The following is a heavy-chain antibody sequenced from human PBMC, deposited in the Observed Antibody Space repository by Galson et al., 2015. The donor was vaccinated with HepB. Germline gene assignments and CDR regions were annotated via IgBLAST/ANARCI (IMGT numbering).Heavy chain of an antibody. CDR2: INTNTGNP. J-gene: IGHJ5*02. Sequence: VSCKASGYTFTSYAMNWVRQAPGQGLEWMGWINTNTGNPTYAQGFTGRFVFSLDTSVSTAYLQISSLKAEDTAVYYCARVGYVWGSYFGWFDPWGQGTLVTVSS. CDR1: GYTFTSYA. CDR3: ARVGYVWGSYFGWFDP. V-gene: IGHV7-4-1*02. D-gene: IGHD3-16*01.